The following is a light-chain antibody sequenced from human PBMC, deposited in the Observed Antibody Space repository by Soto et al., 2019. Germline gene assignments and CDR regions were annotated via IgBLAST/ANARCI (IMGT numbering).Light chain of an antibody. V-gene: IGKV3-20*01. CDR3: QQYRSSPPYT. CDR2: GAS. J-gene: IGKJ2*01. CDR1: QSVSSNY. Sequence: EIVLTQSPGTLSLSPGEGATLSCRASQSVSSNYLAWYQQKPGQAPRLLIFGASSRASDIPDRFSGSGSGTDFTLTISRLEPEDFAVYYCQQYRSSPPYTFGQGTKVDIK.